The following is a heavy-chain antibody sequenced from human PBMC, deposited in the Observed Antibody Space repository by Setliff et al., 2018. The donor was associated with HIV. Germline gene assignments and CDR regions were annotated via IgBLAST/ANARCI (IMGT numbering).Heavy chain of an antibody. CDR3: AREDSSYHYFDS. Sequence: SETLSLTCTVSGYSISSDYWWGWIRQPPGKGLEWIGSIYCSGSTYYNPSLKSRVTISVDTSKNQFSLKLRSVTAADTAVYWCAREDSSYHYFDSWGQGMLVTVSS. V-gene: IGHV4-38-2*02. J-gene: IGHJ4*02. CDR1: GYSISSDYW. D-gene: IGHD3-22*01. CDR2: IYCSGST.